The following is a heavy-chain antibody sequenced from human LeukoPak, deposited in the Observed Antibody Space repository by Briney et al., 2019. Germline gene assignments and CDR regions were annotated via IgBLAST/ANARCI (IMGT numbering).Heavy chain of an antibody. Sequence: GSLRLSCAASGFTFDDYTMHWVRQAPGRGLEWVSLISWDGGSTYYADSVKGRFTISRDNSKNSLYLQMNSLRTEDTALYYCAKDRLRLGDGSDYWGQGTLVTVSS. CDR1: GFTFDDYT. CDR3: AKDRLRLGDGSDY. V-gene: IGHV3-43*01. J-gene: IGHJ4*02. CDR2: ISWDGGST. D-gene: IGHD3-16*01.